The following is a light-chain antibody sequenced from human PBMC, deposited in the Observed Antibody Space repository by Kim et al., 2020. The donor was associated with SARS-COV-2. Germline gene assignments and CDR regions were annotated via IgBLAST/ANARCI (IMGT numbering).Light chain of an antibody. V-gene: IGKV1-33*01. CDR1: QDINNC. CDR2: DAS. CDR3: QKHIALPV. J-gene: IGKJ5*01. Sequence: DVQMTQSPSSLSASVGDRVTITCHASQDINNCLNWYQQKPGKAPKLLIYDASNLETGVPTRFSGSGSGTDFTFTISSLQPEDIATYYWQKHIALPVFGQGTRLEIK.